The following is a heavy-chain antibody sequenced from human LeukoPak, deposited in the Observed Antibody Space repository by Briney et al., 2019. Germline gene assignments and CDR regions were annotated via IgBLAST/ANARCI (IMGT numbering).Heavy chain of an antibody. CDR1: GYSLTSYW. CDR3: ASATVTTLDAFDI. D-gene: IGHD4-17*01. J-gene: IGHJ3*02. CDR2: IYPGDSDT. Sequence: GESLKISCKGSGYSLTSYWIGWVRQMPGKGLEWMGIIYPGDSDTRYSPSFQGQVTISADKSISTAYLQWSSLKASDTAMYYCASATVTTLDAFDIWGQGTMVTVSS. V-gene: IGHV5-51*01.